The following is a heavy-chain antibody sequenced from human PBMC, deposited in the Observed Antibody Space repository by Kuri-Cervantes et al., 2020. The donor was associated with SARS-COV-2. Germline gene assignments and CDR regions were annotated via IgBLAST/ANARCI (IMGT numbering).Heavy chain of an antibody. Sequence: GGSLRLSCAASGFTFSSYWMHWVRQAPGKGLEWVAVIWYDGENEYYAGSVKGRFTISRDNSKNTVSLHMNSLRAEDTAMYYCARGAANYYYMDVWGKGTTVTVSS. J-gene: IGHJ6*03. D-gene: IGHD3-16*01. V-gene: IGHV3-33*08. CDR1: GFTFSSYW. CDR3: ARGAANYYYMDV. CDR2: IWYDGENE.